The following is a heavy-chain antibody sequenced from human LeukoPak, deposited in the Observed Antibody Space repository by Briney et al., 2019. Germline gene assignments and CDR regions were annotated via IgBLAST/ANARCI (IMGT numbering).Heavy chain of an antibody. V-gene: IGHV1-2*02. CDR3: AKGGDDDAFDI. Sequence: GASVKVSCKASGYTFTGYYMHWVRQAPGQGLEWLGWINPKSGGTNHARKFQGRVTMTRDTSISTAYMEVSRLRSDDTAVYYCAKGGDDDAFDIWGQGTMVTVSS. J-gene: IGHJ3*02. CDR2: INPKSGGT. D-gene: IGHD2-21*02. CDR1: GYTFTGYY.